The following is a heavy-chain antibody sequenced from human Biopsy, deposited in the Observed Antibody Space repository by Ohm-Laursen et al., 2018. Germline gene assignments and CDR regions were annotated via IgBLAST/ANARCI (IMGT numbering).Heavy chain of an antibody. CDR3: ARDRGYYSDRTVPGYFDL. D-gene: IGHD3-22*01. J-gene: IGHJ2*01. Sequence: GTLSLTCTVSGGSFSGTYWSWIRQTPGKGLEWIGEINHSGSTKYNPSFESRVTMSVDMPKNHFSLRLRSVTPADTAIYYCARDRGYYSDRTVPGYFDLWGRGTLVTVSS. CDR2: INHSGST. V-gene: IGHV4-34*01. CDR1: GGSFSGTY.